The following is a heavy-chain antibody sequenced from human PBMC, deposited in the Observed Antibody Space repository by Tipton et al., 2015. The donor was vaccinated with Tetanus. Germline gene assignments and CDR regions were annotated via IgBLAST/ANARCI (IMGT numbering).Heavy chain of an antibody. CDR1: GFTFSSYA. CDR3: ARDRDGDYAAFDY. CDR2: ISASGGDT. Sequence: SLRLSCAASGFTFSSYAMGWVRRAPGQGLEYVSAISASGGDTYYADSVKGRFTISRDNSKNTQYLQMNSLRAEDTGLYYCARDRDGDYAAFDYWGQGTLVTVSS. V-gene: IGHV3-23*01. J-gene: IGHJ4*02. D-gene: IGHD4-17*01.